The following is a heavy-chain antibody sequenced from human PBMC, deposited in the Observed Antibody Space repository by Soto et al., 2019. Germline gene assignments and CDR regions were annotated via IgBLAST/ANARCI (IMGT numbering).Heavy chain of an antibody. Sequence: QVQLVESGGGVVQPGRSLRLSCAASGFTFSSHGMHWVRQAPGKGLEWVAVIWYDGSNKYYADSVKGRFTISRDDSKNMVYRQMNSLRAEDTAVYYCVRDGWYSIQAPYGGQGTLVTVSS. J-gene: IGHJ4*02. CDR2: IWYDGSNK. D-gene: IGHD6-19*01. V-gene: IGHV3-33*01. CDR1: GFTFSSHG. CDR3: VRDGWYSIQAPY.